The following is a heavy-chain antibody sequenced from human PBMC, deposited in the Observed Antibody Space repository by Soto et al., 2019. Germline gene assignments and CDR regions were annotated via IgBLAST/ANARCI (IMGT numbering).Heavy chain of an antibody. J-gene: IGHJ4*02. CDR1: GFPYNSYG. V-gene: IGHV3-33*01. CDR2: IWYDGSNK. CDR3: ARRASNHFDY. Sequence: GGPLRLSCAASGFPYNSYGMHWVRQAPGKGLEWVAVIWYDGSNKYYADSVKGRFTISRDNSKNTLYLQMDSLRAEDTAVYYCARRASNHFDYWGQGTLVTVSS. D-gene: IGHD2-2*01.